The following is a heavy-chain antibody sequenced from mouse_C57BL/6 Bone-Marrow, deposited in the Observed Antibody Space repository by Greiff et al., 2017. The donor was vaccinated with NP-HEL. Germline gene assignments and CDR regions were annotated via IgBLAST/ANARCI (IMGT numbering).Heavy chain of an antibody. Sequence: DVQLQESGPGMVKPSQSLSLTCTVTGYSITSGYDWHWIRHFPGNKLEWMGYISYSGSTNYNPSLKSRISITHDTSKNHFFLKLNSVTTEDTATYYCARPELLDYAMDYWGQGTSVTVSS. J-gene: IGHJ4*01. V-gene: IGHV3-1*01. D-gene: IGHD2-12*01. CDR2: ISYSGST. CDR1: GYSITSGYD. CDR3: ARPELLDYAMDY.